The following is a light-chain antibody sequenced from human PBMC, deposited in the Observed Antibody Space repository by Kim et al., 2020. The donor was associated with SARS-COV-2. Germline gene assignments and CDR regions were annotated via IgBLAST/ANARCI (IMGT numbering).Light chain of an antibody. CDR3: QQRSNWPIT. Sequence: LYPGERATLSCRASQSVSSYLAWYQQKPGQAPRPLIYDASNRATGIPARFSGSGSGTDFTLTISSLEPEDFAVYYCQQRSNWPITFGQGTRLEIK. CDR2: DAS. V-gene: IGKV3-11*01. J-gene: IGKJ5*01. CDR1: QSVSSY.